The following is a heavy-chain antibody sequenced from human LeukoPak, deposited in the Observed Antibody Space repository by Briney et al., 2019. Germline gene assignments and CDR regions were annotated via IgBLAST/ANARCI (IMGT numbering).Heavy chain of an antibody. Sequence: SETLSLTCAVSGTSFSSYYWSWIRQPPGNRLEWIGEVNHSGYTNDNPSLKSRVTISVDTSKNQFSLRLRSVTTADTGVYFCARMTTGHDFWGQGTLVTVSS. CDR3: ARMTTGHDF. V-gene: IGHV4-34*01. J-gene: IGHJ4*02. CDR1: GTSFSSYY. CDR2: VNHSGYT. D-gene: IGHD4-17*01.